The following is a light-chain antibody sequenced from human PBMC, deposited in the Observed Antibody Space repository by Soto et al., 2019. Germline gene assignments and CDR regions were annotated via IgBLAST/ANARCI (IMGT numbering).Light chain of an antibody. J-gene: IGKJ4*01. CDR2: DTS. CDR1: HTIASVY. V-gene: IGKV3D-20*01. CDR3: QQYDTSLT. Sequence: IVLTQSPASLSLSPGERATISCGARHTIASVYLAWYQHIPGLAPRLLIYDTSIRATGIPDRFTGSGSGTDFTLTFSRLEPEDFAVYYCQQYDTSLTFGGGTKVDIK.